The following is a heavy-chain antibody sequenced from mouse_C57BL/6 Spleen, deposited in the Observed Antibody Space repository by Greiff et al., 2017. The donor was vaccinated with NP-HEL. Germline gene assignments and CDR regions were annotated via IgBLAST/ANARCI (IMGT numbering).Heavy chain of an antibody. CDR3: ARVYYDYDAFAY. CDR1: GYTFTSYW. Sequence: VQLQQPGAELVMPGASVKLSCKASGYTFTSYWMHWVKQRPGQGLEWIGEIDPSDSYTNYNQNFQGKSTLTVDKSSSTAYMQLSSLTSEDSAVYYCARVYYDYDAFAYWGQGTLVTVSA. CDR2: IDPSDSYT. J-gene: IGHJ3*01. V-gene: IGHV1-69*01. D-gene: IGHD2-4*01.